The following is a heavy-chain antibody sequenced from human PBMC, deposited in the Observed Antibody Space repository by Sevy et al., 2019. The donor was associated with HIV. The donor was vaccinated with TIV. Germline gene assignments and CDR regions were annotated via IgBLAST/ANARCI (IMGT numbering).Heavy chain of an antibody. J-gene: IGHJ6*02. CDR2: FSASDGNT. D-gene: IGHD2-2*02. CDR1: GFTFGIYA. Sequence: GGSLRLSCAASGFTFGIYAMSWVRQAPGKGLEWVSTFSASDGNTYYAVSVKGRFSISRDNSKNTLFLQLNSLRAEDTATYYCAKDLYGDYDMGVWGQGTTVTVSS. V-gene: IGHV3-23*01. CDR3: AKDLYGDYDMGV.